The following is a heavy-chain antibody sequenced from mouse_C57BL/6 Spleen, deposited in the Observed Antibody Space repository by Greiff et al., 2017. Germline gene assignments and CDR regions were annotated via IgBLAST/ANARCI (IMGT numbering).Heavy chain of an antibody. CDR3: ANNKDLLNYFDV. CDR1: GYTFTSYW. J-gene: IGHJ1*03. V-gene: IGHV1-52*01. CDR2: INPSDSGT. Sequence: QVQLQQPGTELVRPGSSVKLSCKASGYTFTSYWMHWVKQRPIQGLEWIGNINPSDSGTHYNQKFKDKATLTVNKSSSTAYMQLSSLSSEDSAVYYRANNKDLLNYFDVWGKGTTLTVSS. D-gene: IGHD2-10*01.